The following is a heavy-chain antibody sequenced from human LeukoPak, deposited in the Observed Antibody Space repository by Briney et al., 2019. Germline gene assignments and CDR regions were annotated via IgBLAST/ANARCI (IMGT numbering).Heavy chain of an antibody. CDR3: ARGSGIATTSFDY. CDR2: IYYSGST. V-gene: IGHV4-59*01. J-gene: IGHJ4*02. Sequence: PSETLSLTCTVSGGSISSYYWSWIRQPPGKGLEWIGYIYYSGSTNYNPSLKSRVTISVDTSKNQFSLKLSSVTAADTAVYYCARGSGIATTSFDYWGQGTLVTVSS. D-gene: IGHD5-24*01. CDR1: GGSISSYY.